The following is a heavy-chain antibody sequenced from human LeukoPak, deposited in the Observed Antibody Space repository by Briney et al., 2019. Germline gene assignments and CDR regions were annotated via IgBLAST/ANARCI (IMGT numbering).Heavy chain of an antibody. CDR3: RVGSSPYAVDY. Sequence: GGSLRLSCAASGFTFSDFWMHWVRQAPGKGLVWASHINGDGGNTNYADSVTGRFTVSRDNAKNTLYLDMNSLRVEDTAVYYCRVGSSPYAVDYWGQGTLVTVSS. D-gene: IGHD2-2*01. J-gene: IGHJ4*02. CDR2: INGDGGNT. CDR1: GFTFSDFW. V-gene: IGHV3-74*01.